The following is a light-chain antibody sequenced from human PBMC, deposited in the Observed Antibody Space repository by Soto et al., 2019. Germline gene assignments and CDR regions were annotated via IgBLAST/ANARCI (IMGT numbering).Light chain of an antibody. V-gene: IGKV3-11*01. J-gene: IGKJ3*01. CDR2: DAS. Sequence: EIVLTQSPATLSLSPGERATLSCRASQSVSSYLAWYQQKPGQAPRLLIYDASNRATGIPARFSVSGSGTDFTLTISNLEPEDFAVYYCQQRSDWPLFTFGPGTKVAI. CDR3: QQRSDWPLFT. CDR1: QSVSSY.